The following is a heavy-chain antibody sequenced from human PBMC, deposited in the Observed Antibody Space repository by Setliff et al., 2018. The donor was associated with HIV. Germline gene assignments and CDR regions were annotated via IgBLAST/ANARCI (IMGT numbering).Heavy chain of an antibody. Sequence: PSETLSLTCSVFGGSISSRSYYWGWIRQSPGQGLEWIGNILSGGNTYYNPSLKSRVSMSVDTSKNQFSLKLSSVTAADTAVYYCARDIQAAGTGWFDPWGQGTLVTVSS. D-gene: IGHD6-13*01. CDR3: ARDIQAAGTGWFDP. CDR2: ILSGGNT. J-gene: IGHJ5*02. V-gene: IGHV4-39*02. CDR1: GGSISSRSYY.